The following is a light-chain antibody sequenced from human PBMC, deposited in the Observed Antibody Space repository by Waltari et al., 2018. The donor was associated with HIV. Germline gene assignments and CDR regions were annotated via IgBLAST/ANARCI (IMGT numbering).Light chain of an antibody. CDR1: KLGDKY. Sequence: SYELTQPPSMSVSPGQTAIIHCSGDKLGDKYGCWYQQRPGQSPVMVMYQDTERPSGVPERFSGSISGDTASLTISGTQPLDEADYYCQVWDNNNAVFGGGTKLTVL. V-gene: IGLV3-1*01. CDR2: QDT. CDR3: QVWDNNNAV. J-gene: IGLJ2*01.